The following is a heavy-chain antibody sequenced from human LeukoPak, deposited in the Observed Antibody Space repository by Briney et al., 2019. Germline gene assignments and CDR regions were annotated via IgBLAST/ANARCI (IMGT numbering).Heavy chain of an antibody. CDR2: INSDGSNT. CDR3: ARGWVPSDITMN. Sequence: GGSLRLSCAASGFTFSSYCMHWVRQAPGKGLVWASRINSDGSNTEYADSVKGRFTISRDNAENTLYLQMNSLRAEDTAVYYCARGWVPSDITMNWGQGTMVTVSS. V-gene: IGHV3-74*01. D-gene: IGHD3-22*01. CDR1: GFTFSSYC. J-gene: IGHJ3*01.